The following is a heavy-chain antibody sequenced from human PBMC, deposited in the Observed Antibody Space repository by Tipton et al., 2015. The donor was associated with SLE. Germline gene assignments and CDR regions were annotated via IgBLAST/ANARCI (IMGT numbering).Heavy chain of an antibody. Sequence: SLRLSCAASGFTFSSYGMHWVRQAPGKGLEWVAFIRYDGSNKYYADSVKGRFTISRDNSKNTLYLQMNSLRTEDTAVYYCARLDSGSYGPGYFDYWGQGTLVTVSS. J-gene: IGHJ4*02. CDR3: ARLDSGSYGPGYFDY. V-gene: IGHV3-33*01. CDR2: IRYDGSNK. CDR1: GFTFSSYG. D-gene: IGHD1-26*01.